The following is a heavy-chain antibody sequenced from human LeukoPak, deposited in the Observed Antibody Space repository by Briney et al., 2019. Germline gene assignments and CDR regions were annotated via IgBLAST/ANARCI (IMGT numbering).Heavy chain of an antibody. Sequence: EGSLRLSCAASGFTFSSYWMSWVRQTPGKGLEWVANIKQDGSEKYYVDSVKGRFSISRDNAKNSLYLQMNSLRAEDTAVYYCARDADSGSNFGDYWGQGTLVTVSS. D-gene: IGHD1-26*01. CDR3: ARDADSGSNFGDY. CDR2: IKQDGSEK. V-gene: IGHV3-7*01. J-gene: IGHJ4*02. CDR1: GFTFSSYW.